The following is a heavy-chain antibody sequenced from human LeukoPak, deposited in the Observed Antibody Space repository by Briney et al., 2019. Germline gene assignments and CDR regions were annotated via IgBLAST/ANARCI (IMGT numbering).Heavy chain of an antibody. V-gene: IGHV3-30-3*01. Sequence: GRSLRLSCAASGFTFSSYAMHWVRQAPGKGLEGVAVISYDGSNKYYADSVKGRFTISRDNSKNTLYLQMNSLRAEDTAVYYCARAIVFTSSFDYWGQGTLVTVSS. CDR1: GFTFSSYA. J-gene: IGHJ4*02. CDR2: ISYDGSNK. CDR3: ARAIVFTSSFDY. D-gene: IGHD1-26*01.